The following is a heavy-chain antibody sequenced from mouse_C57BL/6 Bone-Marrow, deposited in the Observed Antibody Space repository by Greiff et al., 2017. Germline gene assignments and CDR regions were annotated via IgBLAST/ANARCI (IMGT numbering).Heavy chain of an antibody. V-gene: IGHV1-47*01. CDR3: ARNYGSSPYYFDY. J-gene: IGHJ2*01. CDR2: FHPYNDDT. D-gene: IGHD1-1*01. CDR1: GYTFTTYP. Sequence: VQRVESGAELVKPGASVKMSCKASGYTFTTYPIEWMKQNHGKSLEWIGNFHPYNDDTKYNEKFKGKATLTVEKSSSTVYLELSRLTSDDSAVYYCARNYGSSPYYFDYWGQGTTLTVSS.